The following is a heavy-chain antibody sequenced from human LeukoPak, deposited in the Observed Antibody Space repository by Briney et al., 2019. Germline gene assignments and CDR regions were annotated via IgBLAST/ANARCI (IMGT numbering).Heavy chain of an antibody. V-gene: IGHV3-30*02. CDR3: AKDLGVTATVVTAFDI. D-gene: IGHD4-23*01. CDR1: GFTFSSYG. J-gene: IGHJ3*02. Sequence: PGGSLRLSCAASGFTFSSYGMHWVRQAPGKGLEWVAFIRYDGSNKYYADSVKGRFTISRDNSKNTLYLQMNSLRAEDTAVYYCAKDLGVTATVVTAFDIWGQGTMVTVSS. CDR2: IRYDGSNK.